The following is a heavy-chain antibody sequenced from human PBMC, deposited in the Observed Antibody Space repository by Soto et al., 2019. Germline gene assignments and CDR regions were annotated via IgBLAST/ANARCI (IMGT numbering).Heavy chain of an antibody. Sequence: ASVKVSCKASGYTFTGYYMHWVRQAPGQGLEWMGWINPNSGGTNYAQKVQGRVTMTRDTPISTAYMDVRSLRSDDTAEYYCARGPLRCTSPSSREEYSYYSGRDVRRQGPLLTASS. D-gene: IGHD2-2*01. V-gene: IGHV1-2*02. CDR1: GYTFTGYY. CDR2: INPNSGGT. J-gene: IGHJ6*02. CDR3: ARGPLRCTSPSSREEYSYYSGRDV.